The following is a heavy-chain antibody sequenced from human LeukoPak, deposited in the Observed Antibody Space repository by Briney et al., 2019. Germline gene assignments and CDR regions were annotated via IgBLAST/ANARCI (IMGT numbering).Heavy chain of an antibody. CDR3: ARGGMNFDY. V-gene: IGHV4-59*08. D-gene: IGHD1-26*01. J-gene: IGHJ4*02. CDR2: INYSGST. CDR1: GGSISSYY. Sequence: PSETLSLTCTVSGGSISSYYWSWIRQPPGKGLEWIGYINYSGSTNYNPSLKSRVTISVDTSKTQFSLKVSSVTAADTAVYYRARGGMNFDYWGQGTLVTVSS.